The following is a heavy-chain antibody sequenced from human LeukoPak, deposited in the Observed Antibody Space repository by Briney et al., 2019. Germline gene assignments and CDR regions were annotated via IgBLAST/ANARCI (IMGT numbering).Heavy chain of an antibody. J-gene: IGHJ4*02. CDR3: ARDDDLAVTYDY. D-gene: IGHD4-17*01. Sequence: ASVKVSFKASGYTFTSYGSSWVRQAPGQGLEWMGWISAYNDNTNYAQKFQGRVTMTTDTSTSTAYMELRSLRSDDTAVYYCARDDDLAVTYDYWGQGTLVTVSS. V-gene: IGHV1-18*01. CDR1: GYTFTSYG. CDR2: ISAYNDNT.